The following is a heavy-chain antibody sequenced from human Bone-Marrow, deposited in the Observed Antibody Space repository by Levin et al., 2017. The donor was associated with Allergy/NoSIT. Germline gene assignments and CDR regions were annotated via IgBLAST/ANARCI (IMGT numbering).Heavy chain of an antibody. CDR3: ARGSDYTSYYGCDY. CDR2: ISWNSGRI. D-gene: IGHD4-11*01. Sequence: GGSLRLSCAASGFTFDDYAMHWVRQAPGKGLEWVSGISWNSGRIGYADSVKGRFTISRDSAKKYLYLQMNSLKPADTALYYCARGSDYTSYYGCDYWGQGTLVTVSS. V-gene: IGHV3-9*01. J-gene: IGHJ4*02. CDR1: GFTFDDYA.